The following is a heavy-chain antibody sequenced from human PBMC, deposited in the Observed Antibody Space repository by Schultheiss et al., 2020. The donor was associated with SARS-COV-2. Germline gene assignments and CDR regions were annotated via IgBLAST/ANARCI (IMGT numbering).Heavy chain of an antibody. CDR3: AKALLDYEIDY. D-gene: IGHD3/OR15-3a*01. V-gene: IGHV3-7*03. CDR1: GFTFSSYW. J-gene: IGHJ4*02. Sequence: GGSLRLSCAASGFTFSSYWMSWVRQAPGKGLEWVANIKQDGSEKYYVDSVKGRFTISRDNAKNSLYLQMNSLRAEDTAVYYCAKALLDYEIDYWGQGTLVTVS. CDR2: IKQDGSEK.